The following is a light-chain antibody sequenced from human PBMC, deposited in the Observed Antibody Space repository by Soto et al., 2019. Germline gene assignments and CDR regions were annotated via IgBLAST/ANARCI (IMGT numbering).Light chain of an antibody. V-gene: IGKV1-39*01. CDR3: QQSYKTPLT. J-gene: IGKJ1*01. Sequence: IEVIQCPSSVDAFLRDRVTIICRASQTIGTYVNWYRQKSGAAPELXIYDASTLQSGVPSRFRGSASGTDFTLTISSLQLDDFETYYCQQSYKTPLTFGQGTKVDIK. CDR1: QTIGTY. CDR2: DAS.